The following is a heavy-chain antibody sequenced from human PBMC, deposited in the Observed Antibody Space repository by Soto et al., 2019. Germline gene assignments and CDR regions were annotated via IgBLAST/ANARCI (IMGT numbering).Heavy chain of an antibody. D-gene: IGHD3-22*01. CDR2: IWPDGSYK. CDR3: AREAKYYYDSSGSNGMDV. J-gene: IGHJ6*02. CDR1: GFRFSSDG. Sequence: AGGSLRLSXPASGFRFSSDGRHWVRQAPGKGLGWVTFIWPDGSYKYYGESGKGRFTIARDNSKKRLYLQMDSLRVEDTAVYYCAREAKYYYDSSGSNGMDVWGQGTTVTVSS. V-gene: IGHV3-33*01.